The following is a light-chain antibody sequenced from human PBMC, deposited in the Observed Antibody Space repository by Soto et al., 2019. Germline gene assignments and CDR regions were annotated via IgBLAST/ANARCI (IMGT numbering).Light chain of an antibody. V-gene: IGKV3-20*01. CDR3: QQYGSTPWM. J-gene: IGKJ1*01. CDR2: GAS. CDR1: QSVSSSY. Sequence: EIVLTQSPGTLSLSPGERATLSCRASQSVSSSYLAWYQQKPGQAPRLLIYGASSRATGIPDRFSGSGSGTDFTLTISRLEPADFAVYYCQQYGSTPWMFGQGTKVEIK.